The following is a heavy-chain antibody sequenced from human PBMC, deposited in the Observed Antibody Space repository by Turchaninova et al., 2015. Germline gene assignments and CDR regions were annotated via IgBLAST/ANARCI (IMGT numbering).Heavy chain of an antibody. CDR3: VREGTRRSGNSLNWFDP. D-gene: IGHD1-26*01. V-gene: IGHV4-39*07. Sequence: QLQLQESGPGLVKPSETLSLTCTVSGASISSYSYYWGWIRQPPGQGLEWIGSIYYSGSTYYNPSPKVRVPISMGTSKNRFSLKLCAVTAADTAGYYCVREGTRRSGNSLNWFDPWGQGTLVTVSS. CDR2: IYYSGST. J-gene: IGHJ5*02. CDR1: GASISSYSYY.